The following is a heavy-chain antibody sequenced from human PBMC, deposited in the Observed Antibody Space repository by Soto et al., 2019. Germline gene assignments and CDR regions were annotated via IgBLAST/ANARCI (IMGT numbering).Heavy chain of an antibody. CDR3: AREGHRRTSSGAFDI. CDR2: IIPIFGTA. CDR1: GGTFSSYA. Sequence: QVQLVQSGAEVKKPGSSVKVSCKASGGTFSSYAISWVRQAPGQGLEWMGGIIPIFGTANYAQKFQGRVTIXXDXSXITAYMELSSLRSEDTAVYYCAREGHRRTSSGAFDIWGQGTMVTVSS. V-gene: IGHV1-69*12. J-gene: IGHJ3*02.